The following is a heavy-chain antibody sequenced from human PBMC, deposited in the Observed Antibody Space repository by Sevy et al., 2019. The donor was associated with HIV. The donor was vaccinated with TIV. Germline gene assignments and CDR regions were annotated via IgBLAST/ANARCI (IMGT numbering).Heavy chain of an antibody. CDR1: GFSFTWYW. D-gene: IGHD3-10*01. CDR3: AGKGGSGPNDALAT. Sequence: GGSLRLSCAASGFSFTWYWMSWVRQTPEKGLEWVANIKQDGSEKNYVDSVKGRITISRDYAKKSLYLQMNRLRAEDTVVYYGAGKGGSGPNDALATWGQGTMVTVSS. V-gene: IGHV3-7*01. CDR2: IKQDGSEK. J-gene: IGHJ3*02.